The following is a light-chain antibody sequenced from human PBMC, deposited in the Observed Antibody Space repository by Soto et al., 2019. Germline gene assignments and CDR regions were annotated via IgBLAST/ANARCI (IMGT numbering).Light chain of an antibody. Sequence: QSVLTQPASVSGSPGQSITISCTGTSSDVGTYNYVSWYQQHPGKAPKLMIYEVSNRPSGVSNRFSGSKSGNTASLTISGLQAEDEADYYCSSYTSSSTRAVFGGGTKLTVL. V-gene: IGLV2-14*01. CDR2: EVS. J-gene: IGLJ2*01. CDR1: SSDVGTYNY. CDR3: SSYTSSSTRAV.